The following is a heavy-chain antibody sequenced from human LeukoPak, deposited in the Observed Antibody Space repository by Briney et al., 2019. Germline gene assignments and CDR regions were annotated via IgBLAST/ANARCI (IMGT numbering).Heavy chain of an antibody. CDR2: IYYSGST. J-gene: IGHJ4*02. D-gene: IGHD1-1*01. V-gene: IGHV4-59*01. CDR3: ARGLERQGFDY. Sequence: PSETLSLTCAVYGGSFSGYYWSWIRQPPGKGLEWIGCIYYSGSTNYNPSLKSRVTISVDTSKNQFSLKLSSVTAADTAVYYCARGLERQGFDYWGQGTLVTVSS. CDR1: GGSFSGYY.